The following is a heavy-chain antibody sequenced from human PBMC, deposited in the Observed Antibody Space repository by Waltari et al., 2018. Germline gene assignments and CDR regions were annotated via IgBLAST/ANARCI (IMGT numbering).Heavy chain of an antibody. J-gene: IGHJ4*02. CDR3: ARHLSGSGTYNSPVTLFDY. D-gene: IGHD3-10*01. V-gene: IGHV4-39*01. Sequence: QLQLQESGPGLVKPSETLSLTCTVSGGSITRSSHYWGWIRQPPGKGLEWLATGDYTGTTYYNPSLKSRVTVSVDTSKNQFSLKLSSVSAADTAVYYCARHLSGSGTYNSPVTLFDYWGQGTLVTVSS. CDR1: GGSITRSSHY. CDR2: GDYTGTT.